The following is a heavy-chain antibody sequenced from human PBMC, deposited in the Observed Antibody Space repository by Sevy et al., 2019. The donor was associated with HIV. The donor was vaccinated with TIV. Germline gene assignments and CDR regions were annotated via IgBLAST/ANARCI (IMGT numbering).Heavy chain of an antibody. D-gene: IGHD2-2*01. CDR1: GFTFSNYW. CDR3: DGEGVMVLVPTAVEAFDF. Sequence: GESLKISCAASGFTFSNYWMHWVRQAPGKGLVWVSRIKTDGSNRDSADSVKGRFFISRDNAKNLLYLQMNSLRAEDTAVNYGDGEGVMVLVPTAVEAFDFGGRGKMATVSS. J-gene: IGHJ3*01. CDR2: IKTDGSNR. V-gene: IGHV3-74*01.